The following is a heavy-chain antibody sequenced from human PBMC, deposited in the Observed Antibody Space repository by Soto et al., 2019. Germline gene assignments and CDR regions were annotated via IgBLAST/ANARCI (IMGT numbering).Heavy chain of an antibody. CDR1: GGSITSSY. CDR3: ARGEDAFFYYGLDV. Sequence: SETLSLTCTVSGGSITSSYWSWIRRPPGQGLEWISYIYDTGISGYTPSTSYNPSLKSRVTMSVDTSESQFSLKLTSVSAADTAVYYCARGEDAFFYYGLDVWGQGITVTVSS. J-gene: IGHJ6*02. V-gene: IGHV4-59*01. CDR2: IYDTGISGYTPST.